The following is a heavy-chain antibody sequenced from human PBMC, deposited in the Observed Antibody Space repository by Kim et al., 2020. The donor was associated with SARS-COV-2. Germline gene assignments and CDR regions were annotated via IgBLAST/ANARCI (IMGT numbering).Heavy chain of an antibody. Sequence: GGSLRLSCAASGFTFSSYAMSWVRQAPGKGLEWVSAISGSGGSTYYADSVKGRFTISRDNSKNTLYLQMNSLRAEDTAVYYCAKDHYYGSGSYSLFDYWGQGTLVTVSS. J-gene: IGHJ4*02. CDR1: GFTFSSYA. CDR2: ISGSGGST. V-gene: IGHV3-23*01. D-gene: IGHD3-10*01. CDR3: AKDHYYGSGSYSLFDY.